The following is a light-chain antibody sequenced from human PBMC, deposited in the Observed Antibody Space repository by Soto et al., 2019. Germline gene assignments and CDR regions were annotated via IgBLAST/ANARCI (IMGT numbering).Light chain of an antibody. Sequence: EIVLTQSPGTLSLSPGERATLSCRASQSFSNSYLAWYQQKPGQAPRLLIYGASSRATGIPDRFSGSGSATDFTLTISRLEPENFTVDYCQQYASSAWTVGEGTKV. CDR3: QQYASSAWT. V-gene: IGKV3-20*01. J-gene: IGKJ1*01. CDR2: GAS. CDR1: QSFSNSY.